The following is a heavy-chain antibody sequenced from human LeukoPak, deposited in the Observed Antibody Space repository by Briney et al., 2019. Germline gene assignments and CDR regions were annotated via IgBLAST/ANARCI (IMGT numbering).Heavy chain of an antibody. CDR1: GLTFSSYA. CDR2: ISGSGGST. Sequence: GGSLRLSCEASGLTFSSYAMSWVRQAPGKGLEWVPAISGSGGSTYYADSVKGRFTISRDNSKNTAYLQMDSLKTEDTAVYYCTGNYYGSGSYADFDYWGQGTLVTVSS. CDR3: TGNYYGSGSYADFDY. D-gene: IGHD3-10*01. V-gene: IGHV3-23*01. J-gene: IGHJ4*02.